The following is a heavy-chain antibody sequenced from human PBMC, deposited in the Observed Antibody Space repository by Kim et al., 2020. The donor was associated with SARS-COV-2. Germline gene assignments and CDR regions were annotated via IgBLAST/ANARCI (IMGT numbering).Heavy chain of an antibody. Sequence: SETLSLTCTVSGGSISSSSYYCGWIRQPPGKGLEWIGTIYYSGSTYYNPSLKSRVTISVDTSKNQFSLKLSSVTAADTAVYYCARGSEAVSAFDYWGQGTLVTVSS. CDR3: ARGSEAVSAFDY. V-gene: IGHV4-39*07. CDR2: IYYSGST. CDR1: GGSISSSSYY. D-gene: IGHD6-19*01. J-gene: IGHJ4*02.